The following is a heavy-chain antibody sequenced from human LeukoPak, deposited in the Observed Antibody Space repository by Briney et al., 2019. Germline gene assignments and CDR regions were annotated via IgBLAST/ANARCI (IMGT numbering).Heavy chain of an antibody. CDR3: ARGYCSSTSCYPDY. CDR2: ISSNGGST. J-gene: IGHJ4*02. V-gene: IGHV3-64*01. CDR1: GFTFSSYA. D-gene: IGHD2-2*01. Sequence: GGSLRLSCAASGFTFSSYAMHWVRQAPGKGLEYVSAISSNGGSTYYANSVKGRFTIFRDNSKNTLYLQMGSLRAEDMAVYYCARGYCSSTSCYPDYWGQGTLVTVSS.